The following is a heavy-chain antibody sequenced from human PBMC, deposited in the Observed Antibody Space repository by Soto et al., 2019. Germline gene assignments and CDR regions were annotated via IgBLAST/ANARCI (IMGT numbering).Heavy chain of an antibody. Sequence: GGSLRRSGVNAGGSGRSNYMSWVRQAPGRGLEWVSVIFSGGTTSYADSVKGRFTISRDNSKNTLYLQMNSLRAEDTDVYYCARGRPGYVFDYWGQGT. D-gene: IGHD6-13*01. J-gene: IGHJ4*02. CDR1: GGSGRSNY. CDR2: IFSGGTT. V-gene: IGHV3-66*01. CDR3: ARGRPGYVFDY.